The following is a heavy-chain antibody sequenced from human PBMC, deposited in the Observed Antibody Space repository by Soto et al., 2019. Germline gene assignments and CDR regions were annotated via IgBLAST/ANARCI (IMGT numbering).Heavy chain of an antibody. CDR3: ASDIAVAGYYFDY. D-gene: IGHD6-19*01. CDR1: GYTFTSYY. Sequence: GASVKVSCKASGYTFTSYYMRWVRQAPGQGLEWMGIINPSGGSTSYAQKFQGRVTMTRDTSTSTVYMELSSLRSEDTAVYYCASDIAVAGYYFDYWGQGTLVTVSS. V-gene: IGHV1-46*03. CDR2: INPSGGST. J-gene: IGHJ4*02.